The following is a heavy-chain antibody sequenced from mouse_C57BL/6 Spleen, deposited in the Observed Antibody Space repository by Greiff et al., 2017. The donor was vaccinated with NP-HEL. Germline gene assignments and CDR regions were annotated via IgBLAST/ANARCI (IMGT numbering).Heavy chain of an antibody. CDR2: IDPSDSET. CDR1: GYTFTSYW. D-gene: IGHD1-1*01. CDR3: ARGKGYYYGSSPYFDV. V-gene: IGHV1-52*01. J-gene: IGHJ1*03. Sequence: VQLQQPGAELVRPGSSVKLSCKASGYTFTSYWMHWVKQRPIQGLEWIGNIDPSDSETHYNQKFKDKATLTVDKSSSTAYMQLSSLTSEDSAVYYCARGKGYYYGSSPYFDVWGTGTTVTVSS.